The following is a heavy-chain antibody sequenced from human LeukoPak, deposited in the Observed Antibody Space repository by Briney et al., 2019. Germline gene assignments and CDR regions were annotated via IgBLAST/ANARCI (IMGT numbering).Heavy chain of an antibody. CDR2: IYYSGST. CDR3: ASPVFPGIAAADDY. CDR1: GGSISSSSYY. Sequence: PSETLSLTCTVSGGSISSSSYYWGWIRQPPGKGLEWIGSIYYSGSTYYNPSLKSRVTISVDTSKNQFSLKLSSVTAADTAVYYCASPVFPGIAAADDYWGQGTLVTVSS. D-gene: IGHD6-13*01. J-gene: IGHJ4*02. V-gene: IGHV4-39*01.